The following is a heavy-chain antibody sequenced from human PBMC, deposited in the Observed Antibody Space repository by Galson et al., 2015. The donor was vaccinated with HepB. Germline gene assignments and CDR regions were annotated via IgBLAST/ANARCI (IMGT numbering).Heavy chain of an antibody. CDR2: IYHSGST. CDR3: AKMTTEGHDAFDL. CDR1: GGSISSGGYY. V-gene: IGHV4-30-2*01. D-gene: IGHD4-17*01. Sequence: LSLTRTVSGGSISSGGYYWSWIRQHPGKGLEWIGYIYHSGSTYYNPSLKSRVTISVDRSKNQFSLKLSSVTAADTAVYYCAKMTTEGHDAFDLWGQGTMVTVSS. J-gene: IGHJ3*01.